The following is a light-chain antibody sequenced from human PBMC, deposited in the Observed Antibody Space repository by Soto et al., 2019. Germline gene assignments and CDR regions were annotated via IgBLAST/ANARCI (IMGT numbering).Light chain of an antibody. Sequence: EIVLTQSPATLSVSPGERATLSCRASQSISTNLDWLQHKPGQAPRLLIYGASTRATGIPARFSGSGSGTEFTLTISSLPADDFAGYYCQQYNTWPPGAFTCGPGTKVDIK. V-gene: IGKV3-15*01. CDR1: QSISTN. CDR2: GAS. J-gene: IGKJ3*01. CDR3: QQYNTWPPGAFT.